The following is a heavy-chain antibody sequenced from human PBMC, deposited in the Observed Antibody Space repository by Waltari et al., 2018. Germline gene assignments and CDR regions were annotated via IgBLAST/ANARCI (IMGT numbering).Heavy chain of an antibody. Sequence: QVKLQESVPGLAKPSGTLSPTCTAPGGSISTYYWSWIRQPPGKGLEWIGYIHYSGSTSYNPSLKSRVTISVDTSKNQLSLKVSSVTAADTAVYYCAREYSSFDYWGQGTLVTVSS. CDR2: IHYSGST. D-gene: IGHD6-13*01. CDR3: AREYSSFDY. J-gene: IGHJ4*02. V-gene: IGHV4-59*01. CDR1: GGSISTYY.